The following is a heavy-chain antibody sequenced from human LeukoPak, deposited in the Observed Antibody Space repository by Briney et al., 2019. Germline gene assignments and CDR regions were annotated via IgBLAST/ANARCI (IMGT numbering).Heavy chain of an antibody. Sequence: GGSLRLSCAASGFTFSSYEMNWVRQAPGKGLEWVSDISSSGSNIYYADSVKGRFTISRDNAKNSLYLQMNSLRAEDTAVYYCARDGEGSAAFDIWGQGTMVIVSS. J-gene: IGHJ3*02. CDR2: ISSSGSNI. CDR3: ARDGEGSAAFDI. D-gene: IGHD3-10*01. CDR1: GFTFSSYE. V-gene: IGHV3-48*03.